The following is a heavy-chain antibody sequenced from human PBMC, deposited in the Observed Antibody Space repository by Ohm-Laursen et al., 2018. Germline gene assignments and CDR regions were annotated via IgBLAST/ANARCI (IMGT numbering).Heavy chain of an antibody. Sequence: GTLSLTCTVSGGSISSYYWSWIRQPPGKGLEWIGYIFYTGSTNYNPSLKSRVAISVDTSKNQFSLKLSSVTAADTAVYYCAGRGYWGQGTLVTVSS. J-gene: IGHJ4*02. V-gene: IGHV4-59*12. CDR2: IFYTGST. CDR1: GGSISSYY. CDR3: AGRGY.